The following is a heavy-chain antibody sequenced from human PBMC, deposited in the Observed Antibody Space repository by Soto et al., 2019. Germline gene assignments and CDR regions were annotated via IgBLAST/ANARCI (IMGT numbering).Heavy chain of an antibody. CDR3: ARQWLAQPGYYGMDV. D-gene: IGHD6-19*01. CDR2: ISSSTYI. CDR1: GFTFSSYS. J-gene: IGHJ6*02. Sequence: PGGSLRLSCAASGFTFSSYSMNWVRQAPGKGLEWVSSISSSTYIYYADSVKGRFTISRDNAKNSLYLQMNSLRAEDTAVYYCARQWLAQPGYYGMDVWGQGTTVTVSS. V-gene: IGHV3-21*01.